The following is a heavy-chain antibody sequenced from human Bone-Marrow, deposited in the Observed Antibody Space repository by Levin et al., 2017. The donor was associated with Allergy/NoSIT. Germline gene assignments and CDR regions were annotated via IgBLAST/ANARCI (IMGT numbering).Heavy chain of an antibody. CDR2: MYYSGST. CDR3: ARTSTYCSGGSCYFQY. J-gene: IGHJ1*01. D-gene: IGHD2-15*01. CDR1: GGSISRSSYY. Sequence: GSLRLSCTVSGGSISRSSYYWGWIRQPPGKGLEWIGSMYYSGSTYYNPSLKSRVTISVDTSKNQFSLKLSSVTAADTAVYYCARTSTYCSGGSCYFQYWGQGTLVTVSS. V-gene: IGHV4-39*01.